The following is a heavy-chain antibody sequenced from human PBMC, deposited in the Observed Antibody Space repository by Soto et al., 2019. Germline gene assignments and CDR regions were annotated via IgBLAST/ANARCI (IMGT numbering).Heavy chain of an antibody. J-gene: IGHJ4*02. CDR1: GFTFSDYY. D-gene: IGHD2-15*01. CDR3: ARDRVQGTVVAAPYFDY. Sequence: GESLKISCAASGFTFSDYYMSWIRQAPGKGLEWVSYISSSSSYTNYADSVKGRFTISRDNAKNSLYLQMNSLRAEDTAVYYCARDRVQGTVVAAPYFDYWGQGTLVTVSS. CDR2: ISSSSSYT. V-gene: IGHV3-11*06.